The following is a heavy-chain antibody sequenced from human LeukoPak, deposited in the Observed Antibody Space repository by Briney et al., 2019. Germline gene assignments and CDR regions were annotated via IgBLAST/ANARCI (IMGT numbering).Heavy chain of an antibody. CDR2: IYYSGST. J-gene: IGHJ4*02. D-gene: IGHD5-18*01. CDR3: ARTLSGYGYGPFDY. CDR1: GGSIRSYY. Sequence: SETLSLTCTVSGGSIRSYYWSWIRQPPGKGLEWIGYIYYSGSTDYNPSLKSRVTISVDTSKNQFSLKLSSVTAADTAVYYCARTLSGYGYGPFDYWGQGTLVTVSS. V-gene: IGHV4-59*01.